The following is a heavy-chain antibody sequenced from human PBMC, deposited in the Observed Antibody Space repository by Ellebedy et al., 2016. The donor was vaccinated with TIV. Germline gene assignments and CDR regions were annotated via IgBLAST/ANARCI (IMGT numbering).Heavy chain of an antibody. Sequence: AASVKVSCKASGYTFTNYDINWARQATGQGLEWMGWMNPNSGSTGYAQKFQGRVTITRNTSISTAYMELSSLRSEDTAVYYCARGGEGLDYWGQGTLVTVSS. CDR2: MNPNSGST. CDR1: GYTFTNYD. CDR3: ARGGEGLDY. V-gene: IGHV1-8*03. J-gene: IGHJ4*02. D-gene: IGHD3-10*01.